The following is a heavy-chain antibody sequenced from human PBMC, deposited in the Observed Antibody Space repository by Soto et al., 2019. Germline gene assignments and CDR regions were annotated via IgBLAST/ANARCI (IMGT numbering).Heavy chain of an antibody. J-gene: IGHJ4*02. CDR1: GFTFSSYG. V-gene: IGHV3-33*01. D-gene: IGHD5-12*01. Sequence: QVQLVESGGGVVQPGRSLRLSCAASGFTFSSYGMHWVRQAPGKGLEWVAVIWYDGSNKYYADSVKGRFTISRDNSKNTLYLQRNSLRAEDTAVYYCAREASGRMVATRGLDYWGQGTLVTVSS. CDR3: AREASGRMVATRGLDY. CDR2: IWYDGSNK.